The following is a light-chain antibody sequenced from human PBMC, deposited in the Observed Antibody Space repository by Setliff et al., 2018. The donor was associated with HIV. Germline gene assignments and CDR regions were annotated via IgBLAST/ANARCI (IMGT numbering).Light chain of an antibody. CDR2: EVS. CDR1: SSDVGAYSL. CDR3: SSYRTGHTRV. Sequence: QSVLTQPASVSGSPGQSITISCTGTSSDVGAYSLVSWYQQHPGKAPKLMIYEVSNRPSGVSNRFSASKSGNTASLTISGLKAEDEADYDCSSYRTGHTRVFSGGTKVNVL. J-gene: IGLJ3*02. V-gene: IGLV2-14*01.